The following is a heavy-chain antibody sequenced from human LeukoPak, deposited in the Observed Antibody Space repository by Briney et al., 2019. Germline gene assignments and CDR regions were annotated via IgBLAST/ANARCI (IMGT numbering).Heavy chain of an antibody. CDR2: INHSGST. CDR1: GGSFSGYY. Sequence: PSETLSLTCAVYGGSFSGYYWSWIRQPPGKGLEWIGEINHSGSTNYNPSLKSRVTISVDTSKNQFSLKLSSVTAADTAVYYCGRGSSWYWFDPWGHGTLVTVSS. V-gene: IGHV4-34*01. J-gene: IGHJ5*02. D-gene: IGHD6-13*01. CDR3: GRGSSWYWFDP.